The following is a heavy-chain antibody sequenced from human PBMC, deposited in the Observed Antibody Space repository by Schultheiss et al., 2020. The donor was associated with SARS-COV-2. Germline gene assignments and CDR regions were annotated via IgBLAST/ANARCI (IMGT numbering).Heavy chain of an antibody. D-gene: IGHD3-22*01. Sequence: SQTLSLTCTVSGGSISSYYWSWIRQPAGKGLEWIGYIYYSGSTYYNPSLKSRVTISVDTSKNQFSLKLSSVTAADTAVYYCARGVITMIPGRQGTYYFDYWGQGTLVTVSS. J-gene: IGHJ4*02. V-gene: IGHV4-59*12. CDR1: GGSISSYY. CDR3: ARGVITMIPGRQGTYYFDY. CDR2: IYYSGST.